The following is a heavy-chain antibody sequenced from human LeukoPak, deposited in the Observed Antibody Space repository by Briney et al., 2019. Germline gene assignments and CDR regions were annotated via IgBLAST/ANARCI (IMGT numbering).Heavy chain of an antibody. J-gene: IGHJ4*02. CDR1: GCSISSGGYS. V-gene: IGHV4-30-2*01. CDR2: IYHSGST. CDR3: ARDRRPGAREFDY. D-gene: IGHD1-26*01. Sequence: TSETLSLTCAVSGCSISSGGYSWSWIRQPPGKGLEWIGYIYHSGSTYYNPSLKSRVTISVDRSKNQFSLKLSSVTAADTAVYYCARDRRPGAREFDYWGQGTLVTVSS.